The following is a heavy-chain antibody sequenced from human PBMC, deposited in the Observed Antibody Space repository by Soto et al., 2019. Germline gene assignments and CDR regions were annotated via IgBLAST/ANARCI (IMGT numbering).Heavy chain of an antibody. V-gene: IGHV4-39*02. CDR1: GGSISSSSYY. CDR3: ARDIVAVPAAPQVFNILATIRLGYGMDV. Sequence: KASETLSLTCTVSGGSISSSSYYWGWIRQPPGKGLEWIGSIYYSGSTYYNPSLKSRVTISVDTSKNQFSLKLSSVTAADTAVYYCARDIVAVPAAPQVFNILATIRLGYGMDVWGQGTTVT. CDR2: IYYSGST. J-gene: IGHJ6*02. D-gene: IGHD2-2*01.